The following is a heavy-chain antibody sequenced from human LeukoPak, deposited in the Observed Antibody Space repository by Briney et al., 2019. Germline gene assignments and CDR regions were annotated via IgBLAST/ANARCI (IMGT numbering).Heavy chain of an antibody. CDR1: GFTFSSYA. V-gene: IGHV3-23*01. D-gene: IGHD5-12*01. CDR3: ARVGYSGYDYDY. CDR2: ISGSGDST. J-gene: IGHJ4*02. Sequence: GGSLRLSCEASGFTFSSYAMSWVRQAPGKGLEWVSVISGSGDSTYYADSVGGRCTISRDNSKDALYLQMTSLRAEDTAVYYCARVGYSGYDYDYWGQGTLVTVSS.